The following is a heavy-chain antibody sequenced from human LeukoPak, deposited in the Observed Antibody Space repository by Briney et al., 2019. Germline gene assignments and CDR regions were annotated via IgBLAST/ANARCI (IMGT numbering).Heavy chain of an antibody. CDR2: IYYRGST. CDR1: GGSITSDTSY. V-gene: IGHV4-31*03. CDR3: ATDKVGHQEHYYYGMDV. Sequence: SETLSLTCSVSGGSITSDTSYCSWIRQHPGKGLEWIGNIYYRGSTYYNPSLKGRVTISVDTSKNQFSLKLTSVTAADTAVYYCATDKVGHQEHYYYGMDVWGQGTTVTVSS. J-gene: IGHJ6*02. D-gene: IGHD1-1*01.